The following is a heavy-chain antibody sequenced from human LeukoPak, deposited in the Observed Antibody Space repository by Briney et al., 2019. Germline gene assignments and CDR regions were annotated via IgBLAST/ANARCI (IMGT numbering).Heavy chain of an antibody. CDR3: AREPPEWELRDYGMDV. J-gene: IGHJ6*02. CDR2: IIPIFGTA. V-gene: IGHV1-69*13. CDR1: GFTFTSSA. D-gene: IGHD1-26*01. Sequence: SVKVSCKASGFTFTSSAVQWVRQAPGQGLEWMGGIIPIFGTANYAQKFQGRVTIAADESTSTAYMELSSLRSEDTAVYYCAREPPEWELRDYGMDVWGQGTTVTVSS.